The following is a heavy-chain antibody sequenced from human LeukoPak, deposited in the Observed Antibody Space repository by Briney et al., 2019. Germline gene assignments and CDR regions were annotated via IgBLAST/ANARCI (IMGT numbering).Heavy chain of an antibody. J-gene: IGHJ5*02. V-gene: IGHV3-11*04. CDR3: ARVGHDFWSGQKPGSPHNWFDP. CDR1: GFTFSDYY. Sequence: AGGSLRLSCAASGFTFSDYYMSWIRQAPGKGLEWVSYISSSGSTIYYADSVKGRFTISRDNAKNSLYLQMNSLRAEDTAVYYCARVGHDFWSGQKPGSPHNWFDPWGQGTLVTVSS. CDR2: ISSSGSTI. D-gene: IGHD3-3*01.